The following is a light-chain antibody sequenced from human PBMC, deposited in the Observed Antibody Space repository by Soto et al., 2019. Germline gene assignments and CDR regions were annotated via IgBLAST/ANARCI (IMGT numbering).Light chain of an antibody. CDR2: AAS. Sequence: DIQMTQSPSSLSASVGDRVTITCRASQSISSDLNWYQQKPGKAPKRLIYAASSLQSGVPSRFSGSGSGTDFTLTISSLQPEDFATYYCQQSYRTPLTFGQGTKLEIK. J-gene: IGKJ2*01. CDR3: QQSYRTPLT. V-gene: IGKV1-39*01. CDR1: QSISSD.